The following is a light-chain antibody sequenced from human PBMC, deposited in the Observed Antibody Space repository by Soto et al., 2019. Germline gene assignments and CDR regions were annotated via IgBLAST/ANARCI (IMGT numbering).Light chain of an antibody. CDR1: TGAVTNGHY. Sequence: QAGGTQEPSLTVSPGGTVTRTCGSSTGAVTNGHYPYWFQQKPGQAPRTLIYDTTNRHSWTPARFSGSLLGGKAALTLSGAQPEDEAEYYCLLSYNGPYVFGTGTKVTVL. CDR2: DTT. CDR3: LLSYNGPYV. J-gene: IGLJ1*01. V-gene: IGLV7-46*01.